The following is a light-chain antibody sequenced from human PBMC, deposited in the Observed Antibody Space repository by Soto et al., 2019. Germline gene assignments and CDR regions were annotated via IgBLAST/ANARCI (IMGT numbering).Light chain of an antibody. J-gene: IGLJ1*01. Sequence: QSVLTQPPSVSGAPGQRVTISCTGSSSNIGAGYDVHWYQQLPGTAPKLLIYGNSNRPSGVPDRFSGSKSGTSASLAITGLQAEDEADYYCQYYDSSLCGYPYVFGTGTKVNVL. V-gene: IGLV1-40*01. CDR1: SSNIGAGYD. CDR3: QYYDSSLCGYPYV. CDR2: GNS.